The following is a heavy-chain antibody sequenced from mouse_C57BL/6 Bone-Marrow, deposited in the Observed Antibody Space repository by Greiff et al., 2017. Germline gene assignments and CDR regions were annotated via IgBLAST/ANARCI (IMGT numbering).Heavy chain of an antibody. CDR1: GFTFSDYG. CDR3: AKHWEGYAMDY. J-gene: IGHJ4*01. V-gene: IGHV5-17*01. Sequence: EVQGVESGGGLVKPGGSLKLSCAASGFTFSDYGMHWVRQAPEKRLEWVAYISSGSSTIYYADTVKGRFTISRDNAKNTLFLQMTSLRSEDTAMYYCAKHWEGYAMDYWGQGTSVTVSS. CDR2: ISSGSSTI. D-gene: IGHD4-1*01.